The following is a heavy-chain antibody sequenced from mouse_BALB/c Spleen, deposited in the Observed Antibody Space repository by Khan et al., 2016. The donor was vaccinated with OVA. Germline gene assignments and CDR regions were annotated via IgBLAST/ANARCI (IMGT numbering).Heavy chain of an antibody. Sequence: QVQLKESGPGLVAPSQSLSITCTVSGFSLTSYGVHWVRQPPGKGLEWLVVIWSDGKSTYNSTLKSRLSIRKDNSKSQVFLKMNSLQTDDTAMYYSTRNTHSMRTYMDYWGQGTTVTVSS. V-gene: IGHV2-6*02. D-gene: IGHD2-10*02. CDR2: IWSDGKS. CDR1: GFSLTSYG. J-gene: IGHJ4*01. CDR3: TRNTHSMRTYMDY.